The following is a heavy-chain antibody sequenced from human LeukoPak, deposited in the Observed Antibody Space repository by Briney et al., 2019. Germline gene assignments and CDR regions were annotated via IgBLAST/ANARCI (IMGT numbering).Heavy chain of an antibody. Sequence: GGSLRLSCAASGFTVSSSYMSWVRQAPGKGLEWVSVIYSGGSTYYADSVKGRFTISRDNSKNTLYLQMNSLRAEDTAVYYCARDETDYGSGSRKGYYYYGMDVWGQGTTVTVSS. V-gene: IGHV3-66*01. CDR2: IYSGGST. D-gene: IGHD3-10*01. CDR3: ARDETDYGSGSRKGYYYYGMDV. J-gene: IGHJ6*02. CDR1: GFTVSSSY.